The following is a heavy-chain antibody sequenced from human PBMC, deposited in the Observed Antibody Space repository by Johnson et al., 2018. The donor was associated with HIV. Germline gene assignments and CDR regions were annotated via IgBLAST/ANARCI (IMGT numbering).Heavy chain of an antibody. CDR2: IKHDGTEK. J-gene: IGHJ3*02. CDR3: ARVHPAVAGNDAFDI. CDR1: GFTFSNYW. D-gene: IGHD6-19*01. V-gene: IGHV3-7*02. Sequence: VQLAESGGGLVQTGGSLRLSCAVSGFTFSNYWMNWVRQGPGKGLAWVANIKHDGTEKHYVDSVKGRFTISRDNAKKSLYLQMNSLRAEDTAVYYCARVHPAVAGNDAFDIWGQGTMVTVSS.